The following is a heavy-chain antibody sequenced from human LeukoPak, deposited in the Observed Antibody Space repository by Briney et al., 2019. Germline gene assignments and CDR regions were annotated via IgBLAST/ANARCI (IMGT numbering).Heavy chain of an antibody. CDR3: AKEGDYDFWSGYFHY. J-gene: IGHJ4*02. CDR1: GFTFSSYA. V-gene: IGHV3-23*01. D-gene: IGHD3-3*01. Sequence: GGSPRLSCAASGFTFSSYAMSWVRQAPGKGLEWVSAISGSGGSTYYADSVRGRFTISRDNSKNTLYLQMNSLTAEDTAVYYCAKEGDYDFWSGYFHYWGQGTLVTVSS. CDR2: ISGSGGST.